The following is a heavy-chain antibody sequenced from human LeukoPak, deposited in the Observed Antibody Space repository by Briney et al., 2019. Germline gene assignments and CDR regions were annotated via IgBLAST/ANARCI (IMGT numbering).Heavy chain of an antibody. V-gene: IGHV1-69*13. CDR1: GGTFSSYA. J-gene: IGHJ6*03. CDR3: ARGNDGSGSPSYYFYYMDV. Sequence: ASVKVSCKASGGTFSSYAISWVRQAPGQGLEWMGGIIPIFDTANYAQKFQGRVTITADESTSTAYMELSSLRSEDTAVYYCARGNDGSGSPSYYFYYMDVWGKGTTVTISS. D-gene: IGHD3-10*01. CDR2: IIPIFDTA.